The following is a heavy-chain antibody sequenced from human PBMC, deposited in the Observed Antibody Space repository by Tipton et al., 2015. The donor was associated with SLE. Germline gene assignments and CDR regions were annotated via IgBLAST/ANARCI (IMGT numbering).Heavy chain of an antibody. Sequence: TLSLTCNVSGVPITSGGYYWTWIRQRPGTGPEWIGSIYYTGTTTYYNSFLKSRVTMSVDTSKNQFSLRLTSVIAADTAVYYCARLHGYSYGLNWFDPWGQGTLISVSS. CDR3: ARLHGYSYGLNWFDP. V-gene: IGHV4-31*03. CDR2: IYYTGTTT. D-gene: IGHD5-18*01. CDR1: GVPITSGGYY. J-gene: IGHJ5*02.